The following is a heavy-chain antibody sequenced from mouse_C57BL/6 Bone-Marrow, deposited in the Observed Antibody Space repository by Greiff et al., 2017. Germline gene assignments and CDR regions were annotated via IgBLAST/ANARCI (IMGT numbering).Heavy chain of an antibody. CDR3: ARGYYGSSDWYYDV. J-gene: IGHJ1*03. CDR1: GYSITSDY. V-gene: IGHV3-8*01. CDR2: ISYSGST. Sequence: VQLQQSGPGLAKPSQTLSLTCSVTGYSITSDYWNWIRKFPGNKLEYMGYISYSGSTYYNPSLKSRISITRDTSKNQYYLQLNSVTTEDHATYYCARGYYGSSDWYYDVWGTGTTVTVSS. D-gene: IGHD1-1*01.